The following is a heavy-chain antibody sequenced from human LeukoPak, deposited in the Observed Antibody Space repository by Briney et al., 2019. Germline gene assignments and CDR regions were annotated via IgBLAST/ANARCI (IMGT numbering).Heavy chain of an antibody. Sequence: GGSLRLSCAASGFAFSLYAMSWVRQAPGKGLEWVSSISAGGSSTYYSDSVKGRFTISRDDSENTLYLQMNSLRAEDTAVYYCARGGARQQLVENYFDYWGQGTLVTVSS. D-gene: IGHD6-13*01. CDR1: GFAFSLYA. J-gene: IGHJ4*02. CDR2: ISAGGSST. V-gene: IGHV3-23*01. CDR3: ARGGARQQLVENYFDY.